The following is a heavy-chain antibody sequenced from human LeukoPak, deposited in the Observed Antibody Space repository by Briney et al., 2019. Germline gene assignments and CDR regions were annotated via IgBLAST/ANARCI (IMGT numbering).Heavy chain of an antibody. CDR1: GASISSYY. CDR2: IYYSGST. Sequence: SETPSLTCTVSGASISSYYWSWIRQPPGKGLEWIGNIYYSGSTNYNPSLKSRVTISVDTSKNQLSLKLSSVTAADTAVYYCARDQAQYSYGSYYYYMDVWGKGTTVAVSS. J-gene: IGHJ6*03. D-gene: IGHD5-18*01. CDR3: ARDQAQYSYGSYYYYMDV. V-gene: IGHV4-59*01.